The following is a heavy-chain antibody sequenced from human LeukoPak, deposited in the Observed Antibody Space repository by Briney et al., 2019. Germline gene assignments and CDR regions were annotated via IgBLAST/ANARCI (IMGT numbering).Heavy chain of an antibody. D-gene: IGHD2/OR15-2a*01. Sequence: ASVKVSCKASGYTFTSYYMHWVRQAPGHGLEWMGIINPSGGSTSYAQKFQGRVTMTRDTSTSTVYMELSSLRSEDTAVYYCASAALIDKYYFDYWGQGSLVTVSS. CDR2: INPSGGST. CDR1: GYTFTSYY. CDR3: ASAALIDKYYFDY. V-gene: IGHV1-46*01. J-gene: IGHJ4*02.